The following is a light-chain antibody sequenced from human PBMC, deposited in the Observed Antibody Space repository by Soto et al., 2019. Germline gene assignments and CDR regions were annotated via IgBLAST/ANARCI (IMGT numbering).Light chain of an antibody. V-gene: IGLV2-14*01. CDR1: SSYVGAYHY. CDR3: TSYRSDNRV. Sequence: QSALTQPASVSGSPGQSITISCTGTSSYVGAYHYVSWYQHHPGKAPKLIIYEVTNRPSGVSNRFSGSKSGNTASLTISGLQAEDEADYYCTSYRSDNRVFGGGTKLTVL. CDR2: EVT. J-gene: IGLJ3*02.